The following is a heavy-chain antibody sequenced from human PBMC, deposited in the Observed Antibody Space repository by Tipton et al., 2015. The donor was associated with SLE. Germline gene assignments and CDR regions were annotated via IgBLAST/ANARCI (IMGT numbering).Heavy chain of an antibody. Sequence: TLSLTCTVSGGSISSYYWSWIRQPPGKGLEWIGYIYYSGSTNYNPSLKGRVTISIDTSKNHFSLKVNSVTAADTAVYYCARGYYYYMDVWGKGTTVTVSS. CDR2: IYYSGST. CDR3: ARGYYYYMDV. J-gene: IGHJ6*03. V-gene: IGHV4-59*01. CDR1: GGSISSYY.